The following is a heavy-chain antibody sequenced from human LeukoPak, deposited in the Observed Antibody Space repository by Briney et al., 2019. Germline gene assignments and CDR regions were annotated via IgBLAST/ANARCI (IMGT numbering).Heavy chain of an antibody. J-gene: IGHJ4*02. CDR1: GGTFSSYA. CDR3: ARLHDSSSWARS. V-gene: IGHV1-69*04. Sequence: SVKVSCKASGGTFSSYAISWVRQAPGQGLERMGRIIPILGIANYAQKFQGRVTITADKSTSTAYMELSSLRSEDTAVYYCARLHDSSSWARSWGQGTLVTVSS. CDR2: IIPILGIA. D-gene: IGHD6-13*01.